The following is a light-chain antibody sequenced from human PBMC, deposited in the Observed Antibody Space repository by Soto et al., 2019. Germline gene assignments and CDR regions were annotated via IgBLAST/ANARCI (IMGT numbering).Light chain of an antibody. CDR2: GAS. CDR3: QQYNNWPPLT. J-gene: IGKJ4*01. Sequence: EIVMTQSPATLSVSPVERATLSCRATQSVSSNLAWYQQKPGQAPRLLVYGASTRATGIPARFSGSGSGTEFTLTISSRQSEDFAVYYCQQYNNWPPLTFGGGTKVEIK. CDR1: QSVSSN. V-gene: IGKV3-15*01.